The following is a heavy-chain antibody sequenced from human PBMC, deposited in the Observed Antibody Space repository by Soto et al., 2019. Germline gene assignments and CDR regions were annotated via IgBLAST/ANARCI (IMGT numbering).Heavy chain of an antibody. J-gene: IGHJ6*02. CDR2: IGTAGDT. V-gene: IGHV3-13*01. CDR3: ARDRKQLVLGVYYYYGLDV. D-gene: IGHD6-6*01. CDR1: GFTFSSYD. Sequence: PGGSLRLSCAASGFTFSSYDMHWVRQATGKGLEWVSAIGTAGDTYYPGSVKGRFTISRENAKNSLYLQMNSLRAEDTAVYYCARDRKQLVLGVYYYYGLDVWGQRTTVTVSS.